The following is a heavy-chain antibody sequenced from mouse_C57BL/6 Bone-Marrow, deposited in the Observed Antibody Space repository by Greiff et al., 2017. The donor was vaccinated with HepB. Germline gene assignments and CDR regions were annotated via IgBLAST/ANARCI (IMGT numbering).Heavy chain of an antibody. CDR2: IDPSDSYT. D-gene: IGHD2-3*01. J-gene: IGHJ2*01. V-gene: IGHV1-69*01. Sequence: QVQLQQPGAELVMPWASVKLSCKASGYTFTSYWMHWVKQRPGQGLVWIGEIDPSDSYTNYNQKFKGKSTLTVDKSSSTAYVQLSSLTSDDSAVYYCARDGYYVLYFDYWGQGTTLTVSS. CDR3: ARDGYYVLYFDY. CDR1: GYTFTSYW.